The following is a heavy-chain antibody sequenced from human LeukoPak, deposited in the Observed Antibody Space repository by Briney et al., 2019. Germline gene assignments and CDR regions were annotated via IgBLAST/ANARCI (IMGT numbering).Heavy chain of an antibody. Sequence: GSLRLSCAASGFTFSSYAMSWVRQPPGKGLEWIGEINHSGSTNYNPSLKSRVTISVDTSKNQFSLKLSSVTAADTAVYYCARGVRSWDYWGQGTLVTVSS. J-gene: IGHJ4*02. CDR1: GFTFSSYA. CDR2: INHSGST. V-gene: IGHV4-34*01. CDR3: ARGVRSWDY.